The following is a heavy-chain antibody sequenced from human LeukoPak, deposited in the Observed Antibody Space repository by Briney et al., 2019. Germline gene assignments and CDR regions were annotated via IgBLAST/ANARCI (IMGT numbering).Heavy chain of an antibody. CDR1: GGSISSYY. CDR2: TYYSGST. D-gene: IGHD3-22*01. J-gene: IGHJ3*02. Sequence: PSETLSLTCTVSGGSISSYYWSWIRQPPGKGLEWIGYTYYSGSTNYNPSLKSRVTISVDTSKNQFSLKLSSVTAADTAVYYCARESYYYDSSGYSNDAFDIWGQGTMVTVSS. CDR3: ARESYYYDSSGYSNDAFDI. V-gene: IGHV4-59*01.